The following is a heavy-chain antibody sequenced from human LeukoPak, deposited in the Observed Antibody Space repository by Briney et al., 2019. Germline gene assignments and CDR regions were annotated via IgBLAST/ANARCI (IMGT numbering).Heavy chain of an antibody. V-gene: IGHV4-39*01. CDR1: GGSISSSSYY. Sequence: SETLSLTCTVSGGSISSSSYYWGWIRQPPGQGLEWIGSIYYSGSTYYNPSLKSRVTISVDTSKTQFSLKLSPVTAADTSVYYCAVGSSPAGEFDYWGQGTLVTVSS. CDR3: AVGSSPAGEFDY. CDR2: IYYSGST. D-gene: IGHD6-6*01. J-gene: IGHJ4*02.